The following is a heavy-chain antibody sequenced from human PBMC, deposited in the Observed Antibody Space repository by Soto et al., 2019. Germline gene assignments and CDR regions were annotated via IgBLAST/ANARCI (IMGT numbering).Heavy chain of an antibody. Sequence: QVQLQESGPGLVKPSQTLSLTCTVSGGSISSGGYYWSWIRQHPGKGLEWIGYIYYSGNTYYNPSLKSRVTISVDTSKNQFSLKLSSVTAADTALYYCARVGYYDILTGLEIWGQGTMVTVSS. CDR3: ARVGYYDILTGLEI. V-gene: IGHV4-31*02. J-gene: IGHJ3*02. CDR2: IYYSGNT. D-gene: IGHD3-9*01. CDR1: GGSISSGGYY.